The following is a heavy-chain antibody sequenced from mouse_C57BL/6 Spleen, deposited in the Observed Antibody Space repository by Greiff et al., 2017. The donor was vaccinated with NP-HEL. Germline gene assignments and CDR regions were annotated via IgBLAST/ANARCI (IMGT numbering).Heavy chain of an antibody. CDR1: GYTFTSYW. Sequence: QVQLQQPGAELVKPGASVKLSCKASGYTFTSYWMHWVKQRPGQGLEWIGMIHPNSGSTNYNEKFKSKATLTVDKSSSTAYMQLSSLTSEDSAVYYCARMGYGSRFFDYWGQGTTLTVSS. D-gene: IGHD1-1*01. V-gene: IGHV1-64*01. J-gene: IGHJ2*01. CDR2: IHPNSGST. CDR3: ARMGYGSRFFDY.